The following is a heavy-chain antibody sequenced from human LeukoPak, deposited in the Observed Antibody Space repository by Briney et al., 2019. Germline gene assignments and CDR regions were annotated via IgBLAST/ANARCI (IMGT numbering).Heavy chain of an antibody. CDR2: IKSDGTYS. Sequence: GGSLRLSCVASGFTFTSHWMHWVRQAPGKGLVCVSRIKSDGTYSDYGDSVRGRFTISRDNAKDTLYLQMNSLRVEDTTVYYCVRDDDQYGVDYWGRGTLVTVSS. CDR1: GFTFTSHW. V-gene: IGHV3-74*01. J-gene: IGHJ4*02. CDR3: VRDDDQYGVDY. D-gene: IGHD1-1*01.